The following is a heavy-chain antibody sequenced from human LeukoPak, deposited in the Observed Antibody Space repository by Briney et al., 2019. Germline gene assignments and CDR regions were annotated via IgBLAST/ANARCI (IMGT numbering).Heavy chain of an antibody. J-gene: IGHJ5*02. CDR2: IYYSGTT. CDR1: GGSISSSSYY. Sequence: PSETLSLTCTVSGGSISSSSYYWGWIRQPPGKGLEWIGTIYYSGTTYYNPSLKSRVTISIDTSKNRFSLKLSSVTAADTAVYYCAREKGPYVAGLGWFDPWGQGILVTVSS. D-gene: IGHD7-27*01. V-gene: IGHV4-39*07. CDR3: AREKGPYVAGLGWFDP.